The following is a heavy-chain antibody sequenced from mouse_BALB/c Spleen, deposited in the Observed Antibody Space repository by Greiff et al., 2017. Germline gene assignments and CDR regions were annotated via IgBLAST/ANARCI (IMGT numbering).Heavy chain of an antibody. CDR3: ARGRFAY. Sequence: EVKLEESGGGLVKPGGSLKLSCAASGFTFSSYAMSWVRQTPEKRLEWVATISSGGSYTYYPDSVKGRFTISRDNAKNTLYLQMSSLRSEDTAMYYCARGRFAYWGQGTLVTVSA. J-gene: IGHJ3*01. CDR2: ISSGGSYT. CDR1: GFTFSSYA. D-gene: IGHD3-3*01. V-gene: IGHV5-9-3*01.